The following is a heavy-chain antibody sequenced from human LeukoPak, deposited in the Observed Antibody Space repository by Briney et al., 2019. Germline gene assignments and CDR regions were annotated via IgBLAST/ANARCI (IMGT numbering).Heavy chain of an antibody. CDR2: INPNSGGT. V-gene: IGHV1-2*02. CDR1: GHSFTDYY. D-gene: IGHD1-26*01. CDR3: ARADRLDGSPYLIGP. J-gene: IGHJ5*02. Sequence: ASVKVSCKTSGHSFTDYYMHWASQASGQGLEWMGWINPNSGGTSTAQNFQGRITMTSDTSITTVYMEVSWLTSDDTAIYYCARADRLDGSPYLIGPWGQGTLVTVSS.